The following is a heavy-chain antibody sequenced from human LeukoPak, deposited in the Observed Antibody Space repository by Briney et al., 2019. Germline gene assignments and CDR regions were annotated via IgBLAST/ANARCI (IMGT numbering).Heavy chain of an antibody. CDR3: AKKSLGSGGSCYDY. D-gene: IGHD2-15*01. V-gene: IGHV3-21*04. Sequence: GGSLRLSCAASGFTFSSYSMNWVRQAPGKGLEWVSSISSSSSYIYYADSVKGRFTISRDNSKNTLYLQMNSLRAEDTAVYYCAKKSLGSGGSCYDYWGQGTLVTVSS. CDR2: ISSSSSYI. J-gene: IGHJ4*02. CDR1: GFTFSSYS.